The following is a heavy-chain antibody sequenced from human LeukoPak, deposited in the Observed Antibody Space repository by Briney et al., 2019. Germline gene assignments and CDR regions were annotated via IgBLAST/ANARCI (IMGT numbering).Heavy chain of an antibody. CDR3: ARDSSIFGVF. CDR1: GFTFSSYW. D-gene: IGHD3-3*01. J-gene: IGHJ4*02. V-gene: IGHV3-7*01. Sequence: GGSLRLSCAASGFTFSSYWLRWVRQAPGKGLEWVANIKHDGSEKYYMDSVKGRFTISRDNAKNSLYLQMNSLRAEDTAVYYCARDSSIFGVFWGQGTLVTVSS. CDR2: IKHDGSEK.